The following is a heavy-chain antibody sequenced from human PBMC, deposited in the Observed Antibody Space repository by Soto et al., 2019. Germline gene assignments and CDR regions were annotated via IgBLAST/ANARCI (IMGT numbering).Heavy chain of an antibody. D-gene: IGHD3-9*01. CDR3: ARVDYDILTGYYRFAYFDY. CDR2: MNPNSGNT. Sequence: ASVKVSCKASGYTFTSYDINWVRQATXQGLEYLGWMNPNSGNTGYVQKFQGRVTMTRDTSISTAYMELSSLRSEDTAVYYCARVDYDILTGYYRFAYFDYWGQGTLVTVSS. CDR1: GYTFTSYD. J-gene: IGHJ4*02. V-gene: IGHV1-8*01.